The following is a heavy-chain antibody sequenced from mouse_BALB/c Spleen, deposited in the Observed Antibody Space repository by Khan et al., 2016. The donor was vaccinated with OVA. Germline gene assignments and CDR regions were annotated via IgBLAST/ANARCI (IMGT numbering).Heavy chain of an antibody. D-gene: IGHD1-1*01. CDR1: GFSLTNYG. Sequence: QVQLKQSGPGLVAPSQSLSITCTVSGFSLTNYGVHWVRQPPREGLEWLGVIWAGGSTNYNSALMSRLSISKDNSKSQVFLKMNSLQTNDTAMYYCARPYYGSAWFAYWGQGTLATVSA. J-gene: IGHJ3*01. CDR2: IWAGGST. V-gene: IGHV2-9*02. CDR3: ARPYYGSAWFAY.